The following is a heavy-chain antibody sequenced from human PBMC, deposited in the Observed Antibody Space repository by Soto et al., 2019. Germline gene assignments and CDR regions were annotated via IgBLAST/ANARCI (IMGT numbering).Heavy chain of an antibody. CDR2: IRGDGGQT. Sequence: WGSLRLSCTASGCTFSSYGMGWVRQAPGKGLQWVATIRGDGGQTHYTDSVKGRFSLSRDNSKNTVYLQMDSLRAEDTAMYFCARDVGLDSNDFFAYWGQGTQVTVSS. J-gene: IGHJ4*02. CDR3: ARDVGLDSNDFFAY. V-gene: IGHV3-23*01. CDR1: GCTFSSYG. D-gene: IGHD3-9*01.